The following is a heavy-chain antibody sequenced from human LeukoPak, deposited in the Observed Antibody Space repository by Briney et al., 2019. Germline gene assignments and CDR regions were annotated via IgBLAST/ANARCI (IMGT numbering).Heavy chain of an antibody. CDR2: IYHSWGI. V-gene: IGHV4-38-2*01. D-gene: IGHD1-1*01. CDR1: GSSVTSDYF. Sequence: SETLSLTCAVSGSSVTSDYFWGWIRQPPGKGLEWIATIYHSWGIYFNPSLKSRVSTSLDASKNEFSLRLTSLTAGDTAIYYCARNVTAGFFDYWGQGILVTVSS. J-gene: IGHJ4*02. CDR3: ARNVTAGFFDY.